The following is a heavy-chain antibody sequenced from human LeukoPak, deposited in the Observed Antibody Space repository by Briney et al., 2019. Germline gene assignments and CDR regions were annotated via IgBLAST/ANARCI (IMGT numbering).Heavy chain of an antibody. CDR1: GFTFSGSV. D-gene: IGHD3-3*01. J-gene: IGHJ6*03. CDR2: IRSKANSYAT. V-gene: IGHV3-73*01. CDR3: SRQGITIFGVVTPYYYYMDV. Sequence: PGGSLRLSCAASGFTFSGSVMHWVRQASGKGLEWVGRIRSKANSYATAYAASVEGRFTISRDDSKNTAYLQMNSLKTEDTAVYYCSRQGITIFGVVTPYYYYMDVWGKGTTVTVSS.